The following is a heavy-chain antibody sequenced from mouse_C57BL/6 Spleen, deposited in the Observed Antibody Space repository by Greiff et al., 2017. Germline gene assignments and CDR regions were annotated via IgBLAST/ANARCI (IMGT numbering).Heavy chain of an antibody. J-gene: IGHJ2*01. CDR1: GFTFSDYG. D-gene: IGHD2-12*01. CDR2: ISSGSSTI. V-gene: IGHV5-17*01. CDR3: ARGGAYYTNPGDY. Sequence: EVHLVESGGGLVKPGGSLKLSCAASGFTFSDYGMHWVRQAPEKGLEWVAYISSGSSTIYYADTVKGRFTISRDNAKNTLFLQMTSLRSEDTAMYYCARGGAYYTNPGDYWGQGTTLTVSS.